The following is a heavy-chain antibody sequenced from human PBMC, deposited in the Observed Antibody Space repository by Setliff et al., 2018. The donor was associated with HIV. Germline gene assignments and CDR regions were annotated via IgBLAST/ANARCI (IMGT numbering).Heavy chain of an antibody. CDR2: IYPGDSDA. Sequence: GESLKISCRASGYDVTRYWIGWVRQMPGQALEWIGVIYPGDSDARYSPSFQDQVTMSADKSISTAYLQWSSLKASDTGIYFCARTLEWPPLAAFDIWGQGTVVTVSS. J-gene: IGHJ3*02. V-gene: IGHV5-51*01. CDR3: ARTLEWPPLAAFDI. D-gene: IGHD3-3*01. CDR1: GYDVTRYW.